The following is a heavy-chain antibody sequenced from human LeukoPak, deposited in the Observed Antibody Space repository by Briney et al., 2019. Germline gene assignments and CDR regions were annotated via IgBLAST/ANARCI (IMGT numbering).Heavy chain of an antibody. D-gene: IGHD6-19*01. CDR2: IDWDDDK. CDR3: ARIVAVSEDYFDY. V-gene: IGHV2-70*11. J-gene: IGHJ4*02. CDR1: GFSLSTSGMC. Sequence: SGPTLVNXTQTLTLTCTFSGFSLSTSGMCVSWIRQPPGKALEWLARIDWDDDKRYNASLKTRLTISKDTSRNQVVLTMSNMDPVDTATYYCARIVAVSEDYFDYWGPGILVTVSS.